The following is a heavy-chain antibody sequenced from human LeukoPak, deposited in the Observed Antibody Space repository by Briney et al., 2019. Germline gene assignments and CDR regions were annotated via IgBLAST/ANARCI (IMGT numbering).Heavy chain of an antibody. D-gene: IGHD5-18*01. CDR2: ISSGSSYT. Sequence: GGSLRLSCAASGFTFSTYSMNWVRQAPGKGLEWVSSISSGSSYTSYADSVKGRFTISRANAKNSLYLQMNSLRAEDTAVYYCARRAWIQLWLLDYWGQGTLVTVAS. CDR1: GFTFSTYS. V-gene: IGHV3-21*01. J-gene: IGHJ4*02. CDR3: ARRAWIQLWLLDY.